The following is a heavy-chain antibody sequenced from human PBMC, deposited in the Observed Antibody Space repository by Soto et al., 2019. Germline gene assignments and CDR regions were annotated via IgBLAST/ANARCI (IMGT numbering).Heavy chain of an antibody. J-gene: IGHJ5*02. CDR1: GGSISSGDYY. D-gene: IGHD6-19*01. Sequence: SETLSLTCTVSGGSISSGDYYWGWIRQPPGKGLEWIGYIYYSGSTYYNPSLKSRVTISVDTSKNQFSLKLSSVTAADTAVYYCARDRIDSSGPINWFDPWGKGTLVTVPQ. CDR3: ARDRIDSSGPINWFDP. CDR2: IYYSGST. V-gene: IGHV4-30-4*01.